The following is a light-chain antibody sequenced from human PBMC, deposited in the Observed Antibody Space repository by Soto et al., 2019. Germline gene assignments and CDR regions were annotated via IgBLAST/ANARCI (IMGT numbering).Light chain of an antibody. CDR1: KLGDKY. CDR2: QDR. V-gene: IGLV3-1*01. Sequence: SYELTQPPSVSVSPEQTASITCSGDKLGDKYASWYQQKPGQSPVVVIYQDRKRPSGIPERFSGSNSGNTATLTISGTQAMDEADYYCQAWDSKTVVFGGGTKLTVL. CDR3: QAWDSKTVV. J-gene: IGLJ2*01.